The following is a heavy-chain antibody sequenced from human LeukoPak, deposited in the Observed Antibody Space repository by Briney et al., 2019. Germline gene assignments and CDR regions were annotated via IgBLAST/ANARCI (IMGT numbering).Heavy chain of an antibody. Sequence: PSETLSLTCTVSGGSINNYYWYWIRQPPGKGLEWIGYIYYSGSTNYNPSLKSRVTISVDTSKNQFSLKLSSVTAADTAVYYCARDIAVAGTIGAFDIWGQGTMVTVSS. CDR3: ARDIAVAGTIGAFDI. CDR2: IYYSGST. D-gene: IGHD6-19*01. V-gene: IGHV4-59*12. CDR1: GGSINNYY. J-gene: IGHJ3*02.